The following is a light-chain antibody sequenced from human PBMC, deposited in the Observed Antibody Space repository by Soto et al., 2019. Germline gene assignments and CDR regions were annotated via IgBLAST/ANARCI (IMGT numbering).Light chain of an antibody. Sequence: QSVLTQPASVSGSPGQSITISCTGTSSDVGGYNYVSWYQQHPGKDPKHMIYEVCNRPSGVSHCLSGSKSGNKASLTIYWLQAEVESDYYCSSYTSSSADVFGTGTKVTVL. CDR2: EVC. CDR1: SSDVGGYNY. V-gene: IGLV2-14*01. J-gene: IGLJ1*01. CDR3: SSYTSSSADV.